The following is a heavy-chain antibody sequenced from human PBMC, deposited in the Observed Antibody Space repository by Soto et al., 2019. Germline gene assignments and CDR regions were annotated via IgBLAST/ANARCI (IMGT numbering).Heavy chain of an antibody. CDR1: AGSISTHY. Sequence: SETLSLTCTVSAGSISTHYWSWIRQPAGKGLEWIGRIYSSGTTNYNPSLKSRVTMSVDPSKNQFSLRLSSVTAADTAVYYCTRAGIAGYYYALDVWGQGXTVTVSS. V-gene: IGHV4-4*07. CDR3: TRAGIAGYYYALDV. D-gene: IGHD6-13*01. J-gene: IGHJ6*02. CDR2: IYSSGTT.